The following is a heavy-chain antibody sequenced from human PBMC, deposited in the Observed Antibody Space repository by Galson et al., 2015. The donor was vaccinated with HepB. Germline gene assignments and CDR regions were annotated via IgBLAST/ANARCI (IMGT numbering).Heavy chain of an antibody. J-gene: IGHJ1*01. CDR2: INPNSGGT. CDR1: GYTFTGYY. Sequence: SVKVSCKASGYTFTGYYMHWVRQAPGQGLEWMGRINPNSGGTNYAQKFQGRVTMTRDTSISTAYMELSRLRSDDTAVYYCARPTSSRAEYFQHWGQGTLVTVSS. CDR3: ARPTSSRAEYFQH. V-gene: IGHV1-2*06.